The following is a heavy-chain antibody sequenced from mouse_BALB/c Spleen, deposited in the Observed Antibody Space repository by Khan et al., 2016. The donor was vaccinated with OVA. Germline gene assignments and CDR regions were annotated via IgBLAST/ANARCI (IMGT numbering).Heavy chain of an antibody. Sequence: QVQLEESGTELVKPGASVRLSCKASGYTFTSYYMYWVKQRPGQGLEWIGEINPSVGDSNFTENFKSKATLTVDKSSTTAYMQLSSLTSEDSAVYYCTRSGYGTFAYWGQGTLVTVSA. CDR1: GYTFTSYY. J-gene: IGHJ3*01. CDR3: TRSGYGTFAY. D-gene: IGHD4-1*01. CDR2: INPSVGDS. V-gene: IGHV1-53*01.